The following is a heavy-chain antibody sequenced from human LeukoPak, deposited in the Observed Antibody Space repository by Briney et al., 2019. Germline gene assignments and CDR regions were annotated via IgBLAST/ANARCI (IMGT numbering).Heavy chain of an antibody. D-gene: IGHD3-22*01. J-gene: IGHJ4*02. CDR3: ARDHEYYDSSGYYYVGALGY. Sequence: GGSLRLSCAASGFTFSSYSVNWVRQAPGKGLEWVSSISSSSSYIYYADSVKGRFTISRDNAKNSLYLQMNSLRAEDTAVYYCARDHEYYDSSGYYYVGALGYWGQGTLVTVSS. CDR1: GFTFSSYS. V-gene: IGHV3-21*01. CDR2: ISSSSSYI.